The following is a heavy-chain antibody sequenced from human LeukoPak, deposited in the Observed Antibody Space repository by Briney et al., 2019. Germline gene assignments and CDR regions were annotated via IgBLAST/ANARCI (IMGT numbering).Heavy chain of an antibody. V-gene: IGHV3-30*02. CDR2: IRYDGSNK. Sequence: GGSLRLSCEASGFTFSDYYMTWMRQAPGKGLEWVAFIRYDGSNKYYADSVRGRFTISRDNSNLYLQMNSLRAEDTAVYYCAKDSESYDSSGSTFDYWGQGTLVTVSS. CDR3: AKDSESYDSSGSTFDY. CDR1: GFTFSDYY. D-gene: IGHD3-22*01. J-gene: IGHJ4*02.